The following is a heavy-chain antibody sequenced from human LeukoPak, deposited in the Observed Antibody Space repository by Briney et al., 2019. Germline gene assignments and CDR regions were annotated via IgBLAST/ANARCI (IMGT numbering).Heavy chain of an antibody. Sequence: GESLKISCAASGFTVSSSYMTWVRQVPGKGLDWVSIVYSGGSTYYADSVKDRFTISRDNSKDTLYLQMNSLTAEDTAVYYCAKDPRGGYSGSWYFDYWGQGNLVTVSS. CDR1: GFTVSSSY. CDR3: AKDPRGGYSGSWYFDY. CDR2: VYSGGST. V-gene: IGHV3-66*01. J-gene: IGHJ4*02. D-gene: IGHD5-12*01.